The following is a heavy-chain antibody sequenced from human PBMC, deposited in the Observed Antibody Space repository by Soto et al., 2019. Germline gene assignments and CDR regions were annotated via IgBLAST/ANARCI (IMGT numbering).Heavy chain of an antibody. V-gene: IGHV3-33*01. CDR1: GFTFSSYG. Sequence: GGSLRLSCAASGFTFSSYGMHWVRQAPGKGLEWVAVIWYDGSNKYYADSVKGRFTISRDNSKNTLYLQMNSLRAEDTAVYYCARDKHLACSGGSCYGGAFDYWGQGTLVTVSS. CDR3: ARDKHLACSGGSCYGGAFDY. J-gene: IGHJ4*02. D-gene: IGHD2-15*01. CDR2: IWYDGSNK.